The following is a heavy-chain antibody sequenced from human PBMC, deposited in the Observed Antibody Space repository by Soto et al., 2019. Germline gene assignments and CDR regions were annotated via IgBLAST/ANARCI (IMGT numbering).Heavy chain of an antibody. Sequence: QVQLVQSGAEVKKPGSSVKVSCKASGGTFSSYAISWVRQAPGQGLEWMGGIIPIFGTANYAQKFQGRVTITADESTSRADMEVSSLRSGEAAVYDCAGGGAKGGWFGGYYYGMDVWGQGTTVTVSS. D-gene: IGHD3-10*01. CDR1: GGTFSSYA. V-gene: IGHV1-69*01. J-gene: IGHJ6*02. CDR3: AGGGAKGGWFGGYYYGMDV. CDR2: IIPIFGTA.